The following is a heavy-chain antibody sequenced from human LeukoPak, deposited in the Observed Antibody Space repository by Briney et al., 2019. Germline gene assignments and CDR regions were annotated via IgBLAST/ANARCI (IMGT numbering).Heavy chain of an antibody. Sequence: ASVKVSCKASGYTFSDYYVHWIRRAPGQGLEWMGWISAYNGNTNYAQKLQGRVTMTTDTSTSTAYMELRSLRSDDTAVYYCARAGYSPTYGMDVWGQGTTVTVSS. CDR3: ARAGYSPTYGMDV. J-gene: IGHJ6*02. CDR1: GYTFSDYY. V-gene: IGHV1-18*04. D-gene: IGHD5-18*01. CDR2: ISAYNGNT.